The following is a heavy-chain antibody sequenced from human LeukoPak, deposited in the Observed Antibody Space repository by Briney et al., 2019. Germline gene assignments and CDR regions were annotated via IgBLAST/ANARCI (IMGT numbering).Heavy chain of an antibody. Sequence: SETLSLTCSVSRGSISSYYWSWIRQPPGKGLEWIGYIYYSGSTSYNPPLKSRVTISVDTSKNQFSLKLSSVTAADTAVYYCARLRMVRGVIWGFDYWGQGTLVTVSS. CDR3: ARLRMVRGVIWGFDY. CDR2: IYYSGST. V-gene: IGHV4-59*08. D-gene: IGHD3-10*01. CDR1: RGSISSYY. J-gene: IGHJ4*02.